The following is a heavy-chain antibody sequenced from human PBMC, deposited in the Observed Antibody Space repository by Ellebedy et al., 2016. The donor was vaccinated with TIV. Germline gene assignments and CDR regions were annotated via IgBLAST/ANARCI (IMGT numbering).Heavy chain of an antibody. D-gene: IGHD1/OR15-1a*01. J-gene: IGHJ4*02. CDR1: GFTFNTFD. CDR3: ARGGTTRPDY. V-gene: IGHV3-48*02. Sequence: GESLKISCAASGFTFNTFDMDWVRQAPGKGLEWISYISSSSSVISYADSVKGRFTISRDNARNSLYLQMNRLRDEDTAVYYCARGGTTRPDYWGQGTVVTVSS. CDR2: ISSSSSVI.